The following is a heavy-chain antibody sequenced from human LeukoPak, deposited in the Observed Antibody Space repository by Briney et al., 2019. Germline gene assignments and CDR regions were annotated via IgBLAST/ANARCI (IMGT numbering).Heavy chain of an antibody. D-gene: IGHD3-3*01. V-gene: IGHV1-8*01. CDR3: ARVEETKGILEWLSRPFDY. Sequence: GASVKVSCKASGYTFTNHDINWVRQASGQGLEWMGWMDPNTGNTGYPQRFQARLTMTRNTSISTAYMELSRLTSDDTAVYYCARVEETKGILEWLSRPFDYWGQGTLVTVSS. J-gene: IGHJ4*02. CDR1: GYTFTNHD. CDR2: MDPNTGNT.